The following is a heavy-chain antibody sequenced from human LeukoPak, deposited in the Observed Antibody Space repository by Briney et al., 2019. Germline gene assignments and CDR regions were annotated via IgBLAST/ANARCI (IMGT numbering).Heavy chain of an antibody. Sequence: GGSLRLSCAASGFTFSSYAMSWVRQAPGKGLEYVANIKEDGSEKNYVDSVKGRFTISRDNAKNSLYLQMNSLRVEDTGIFYCARGGWLDDWGQGTLVTVSS. J-gene: IGHJ4*02. D-gene: IGHD2-15*01. CDR1: GFTFSSYA. CDR2: IKEDGSEK. CDR3: ARGGWLDD. V-gene: IGHV3-7*01.